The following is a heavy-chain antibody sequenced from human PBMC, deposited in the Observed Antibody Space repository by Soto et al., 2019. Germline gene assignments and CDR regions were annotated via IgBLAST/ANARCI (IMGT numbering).Heavy chain of an antibody. CDR3: ARDKSDISRLEVGVTRSYRYGMDV. V-gene: IGHV1-46*01. Sequence: ASVKVSCKASGYTFTNFYINWVRQAPGQGLEWMGIINPSGGSTNYAQRFQGRVTMTRDTSTSTVYMELSSLRSEDTAVYYGARDKSDISRLEVGVTRSYRYGMDVWGQGTTVTVSS. J-gene: IGHJ6*02. CDR1: GYTFTNFY. CDR2: INPSGGST. D-gene: IGHD3-22*01.